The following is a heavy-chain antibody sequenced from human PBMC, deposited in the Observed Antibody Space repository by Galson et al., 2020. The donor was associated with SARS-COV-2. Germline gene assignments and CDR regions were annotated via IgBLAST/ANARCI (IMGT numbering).Heavy chain of an antibody. D-gene: IGHD6-19*01. CDR1: GFTFSSYG. CDR3: ARDGQWQVRGMDV. CDR2: IWYDGSNK. J-gene: IGHJ6*02. V-gene: IGHV3-33*01. Sequence: TGGSLRLSCAASGFTFSSYGMHWVRQAPGKGLEWVAVIWYDGSNKYYADSVKGRFTISRDNSKNTLYLQMNSLRAEDTAVYYCARDGQWQVRGMDVWGQGTTVTVSS.